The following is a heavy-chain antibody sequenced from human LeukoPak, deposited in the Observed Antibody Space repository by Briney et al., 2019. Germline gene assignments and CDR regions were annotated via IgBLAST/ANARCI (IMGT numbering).Heavy chain of an antibody. CDR1: GFTFSNHW. J-gene: IGHJ4*02. V-gene: IGHV3-74*01. D-gene: IGHD6-19*01. Sequence: PGGSLRLSCAASGFTFSNHWMHWVRQAPGKGLEWVSRINSDMSGTNYADSVKGRFTISRDNAKSTLYLQMNSLRAEDTAVYYCARDIAVSGNYLDYWGQGTLVTVSS. CDR3: ARDIAVSGNYLDY. CDR2: INSDMSGT.